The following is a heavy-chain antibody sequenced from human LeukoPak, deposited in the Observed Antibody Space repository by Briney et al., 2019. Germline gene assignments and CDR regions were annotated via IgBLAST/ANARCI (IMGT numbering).Heavy chain of an antibody. CDR3: TRENHYVFDL. V-gene: IGHV3-7*04. CDR1: GFPFRPYW. CDR2: INDDGSGT. Sequence: GGSLRLSCAASGFPFRPYWMSWVRQAPGRGLEWVANINDDGSGTYYVDPVRGRFTISRDNAKNSLFLQMSSLRAEDTAVYYCTRENHYVFDLWGQGTLVTVSS. J-gene: IGHJ4*02. D-gene: IGHD3-10*02.